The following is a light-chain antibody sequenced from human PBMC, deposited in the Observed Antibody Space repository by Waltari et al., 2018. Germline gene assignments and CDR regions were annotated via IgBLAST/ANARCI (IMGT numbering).Light chain of an antibody. V-gene: IGLV2-14*01. CDR1: SSDVGGYNL. Sequence: QSALTQPASVSGSPGQSITISCTGTSSDVGGYNLVSWHQQHPGKAPKLIIYEVSNRPSGVSNRFSGSKSGKMASLTISGLQAEDEADYYCTSYITTRGDWVFGGGTKLTVL. CDR3: TSYITTRGDWV. J-gene: IGLJ3*02. CDR2: EVS.